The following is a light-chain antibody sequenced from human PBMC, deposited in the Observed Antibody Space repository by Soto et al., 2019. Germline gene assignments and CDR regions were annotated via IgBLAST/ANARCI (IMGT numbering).Light chain of an antibody. V-gene: IGKV3-11*01. CDR3: QQRSNWIT. CDR2: DAS. J-gene: IGKJ5*01. CDR1: QSVSSY. Sequence: EIVLTQSPATLSLSPGERATLSCRASQSVSSYLAWYQQKSGQAPRLLIYDASNRATGIPARFSGSGSGTDFTLTISSLEPEDFAVYYCQQRSNWITFGRGTRLEIK.